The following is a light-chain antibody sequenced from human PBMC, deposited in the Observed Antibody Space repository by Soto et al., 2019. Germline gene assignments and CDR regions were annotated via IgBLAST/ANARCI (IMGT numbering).Light chain of an antibody. CDR2: YDS. CDR3: QVWDSSYDHVV. V-gene: IGLV3-21*04. CDR1: DIGSKS. Sequence: SYELTQPPSVSVAPGKTARITCGGNDIGSKSVHWYQQKPGQAPVLIIYYDSNRPSGIPERFSGSNSENTATLTISRVEAGDEADYYCQVWDSSYDHVVFGGGTKLTVL. J-gene: IGLJ2*01.